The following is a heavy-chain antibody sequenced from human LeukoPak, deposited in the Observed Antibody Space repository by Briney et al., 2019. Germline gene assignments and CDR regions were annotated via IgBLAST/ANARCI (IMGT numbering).Heavy chain of an antibody. Sequence: PGGSLRLSCAASGFLFSSFSMNWVRQAPGKGLEWVSFVSKNSSQIYYSESVKGRFTISRDTAKSSLYLQMDSLRVEDTAIYYCAREASDWVGLSSGSVFYYMDVWGKGTTVTVSS. CDR3: AREASDWVGLSSGSVFYYMDV. D-gene: IGHD3-9*01. CDR2: VSKNSSQI. CDR1: GFLFSSFS. J-gene: IGHJ6*03. V-gene: IGHV3-21*06.